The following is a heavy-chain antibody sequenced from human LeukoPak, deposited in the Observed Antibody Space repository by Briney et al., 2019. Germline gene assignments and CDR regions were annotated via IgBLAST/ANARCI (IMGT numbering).Heavy chain of an antibody. CDR1: GFTFDDYA. Sequence: GGSLRLSCAASGFTFDDYAMHWVRQAPGKGLEWVSGISWNSGSIGYADSVKGRFTISRDNAKNSLYLQMNSLRAEDTAVYYCARDLVGYSGSYEGSNYWGQGTLVTVSS. CDR2: ISWNSGSI. J-gene: IGHJ4*02. CDR3: ARDLVGYSGSYEGSNY. D-gene: IGHD1-26*01. V-gene: IGHV3-9*01.